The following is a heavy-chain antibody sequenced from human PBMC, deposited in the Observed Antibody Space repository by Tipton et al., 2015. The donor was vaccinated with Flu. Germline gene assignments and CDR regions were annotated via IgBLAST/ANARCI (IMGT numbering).Heavy chain of an antibody. CDR3: ARDMRVGCTGGSCFPIDY. CDR2: INHDGSEK. Sequence: SLRLSCVTSGFTFSHYWMNWVRQAPGKGLEWVANINHDGSEKHYVESVKGRFTISRDNVKNSLFLQMSSLRAEDTAVYYCARDMRVGCTGGSCFPIDYWGQGTLVTVSS. CDR1: GFTFSHYW. D-gene: IGHD2-15*01. J-gene: IGHJ4*02. V-gene: IGHV3-7*01.